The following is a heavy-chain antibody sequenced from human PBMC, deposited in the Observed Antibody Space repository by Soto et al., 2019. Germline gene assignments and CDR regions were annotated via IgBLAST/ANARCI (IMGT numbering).Heavy chain of an antibody. CDR3: ASTSNNWNARLFDF. V-gene: IGHV4-34*01. Sequence: PSETLSLTCAVYGGSFSGYYWSWIRQPPGKGLEWIGEINHSGSANYNPSLKSRVAISVDTSKKQFSLTLSSVIAADTAVYYCASTSNNWNARLFDFWGQGTLVTVSS. D-gene: IGHD1-1*01. CDR1: GGSFSGYY. J-gene: IGHJ4*02. CDR2: INHSGSA.